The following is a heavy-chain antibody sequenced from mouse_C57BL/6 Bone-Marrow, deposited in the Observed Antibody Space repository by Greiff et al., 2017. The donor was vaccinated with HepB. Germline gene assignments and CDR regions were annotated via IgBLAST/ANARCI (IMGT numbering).Heavy chain of an antibody. CDR2: IRNKANNHAT. CDR3: TLLDYYGSSYWYFDV. J-gene: IGHJ1*03. CDR1: GFTFSDSW. D-gene: IGHD1-1*01. Sequence: EVKLVESGGGLVQPGGSMKLSCAASGFTFSDSWMDWVRQSPEKGLEWVADIRNKANNHATYYAESVKGRFTISRDESKSSVYMQMNSLRAEDTGIYYCTLLDYYGSSYWYFDVWGKGTTVTVSS. V-gene: IGHV6-6*01.